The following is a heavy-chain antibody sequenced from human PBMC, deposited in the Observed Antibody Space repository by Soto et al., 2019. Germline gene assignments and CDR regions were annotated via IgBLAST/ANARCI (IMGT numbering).Heavy chain of an antibody. Sequence: QVQLVQSGAEVKKPGASVKVSCKASGYTFTSYDINWVRQATGQGLEWMGWTNPNSGNTGYAQKFQGRVTMTRNTSVSTAYMELSRLRAEATAVYYFAGERRADDILTGYAAFDYWGQGTLVTVSS. D-gene: IGHD3-9*01. CDR1: GYTFTSYD. CDR3: AGERRADDILTGYAAFDY. V-gene: IGHV1-8*01. J-gene: IGHJ4*02. CDR2: TNPNSGNT.